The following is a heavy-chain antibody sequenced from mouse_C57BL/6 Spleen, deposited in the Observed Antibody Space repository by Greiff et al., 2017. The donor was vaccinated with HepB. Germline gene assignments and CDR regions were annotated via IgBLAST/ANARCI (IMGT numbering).Heavy chain of an antibody. Sequence: VQLKESGPVLVKPGASVKMSCKASGYTFTDYYMNWVKQSHGKSLEWIGVINPYNGGTSYNQKFKGKATLTVDKSSSTAYMELNSLTSEDSAVYYCARGDDYDGGVFDYWGQGTTLTVSS. CDR1: GYTFTDYY. J-gene: IGHJ2*01. D-gene: IGHD2-4*01. CDR3: ARGDDYDGGVFDY. CDR2: INPYNGGT. V-gene: IGHV1-19*01.